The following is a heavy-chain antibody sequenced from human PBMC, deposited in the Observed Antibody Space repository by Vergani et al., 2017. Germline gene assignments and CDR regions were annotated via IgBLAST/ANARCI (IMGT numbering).Heavy chain of an antibody. CDR2: IYYSGNT. Sequence: QVQLQESGPGLVKPSETLSLTCTVSGGSINSYYWSWIRQPAGKGLEWIGHIYYSGNTNYNPSLKSRVTISVDTSKNQFSLKLSSVTAADMAVYFCARRYCSTNSCSGFDYWGQGTLVTVSS. CDR3: ARRYCSTNSCSGFDY. J-gene: IGHJ4*02. D-gene: IGHD2-2*01. CDR1: GGSINSYY. V-gene: IGHV4-59*01.